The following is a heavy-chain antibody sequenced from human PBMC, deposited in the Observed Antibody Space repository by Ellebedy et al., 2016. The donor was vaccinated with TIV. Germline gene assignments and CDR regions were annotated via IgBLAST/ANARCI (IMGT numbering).Heavy chain of an antibody. J-gene: IGHJ4*02. Sequence: PGGSLRLSCAASGFSFSSYTMSWVRQAPGKGLEWVSDISSSGENTVYADSVKGRFTLSRDNSRKTLYLQMNSLRTEDTAVYFCAKDGDGSGWGDFDFWGQGTLVTVSS. CDR2: ISSSGENT. D-gene: IGHD6-19*01. CDR3: AKDGDGSGWGDFDF. V-gene: IGHV3-23*01. CDR1: GFSFSSYT.